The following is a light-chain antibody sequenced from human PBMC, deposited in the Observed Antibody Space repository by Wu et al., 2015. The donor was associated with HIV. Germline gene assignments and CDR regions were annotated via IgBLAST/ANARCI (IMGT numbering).Light chain of an antibody. CDR2: DAS. Sequence: EIVLTQSPGTLSLSPGERAALSCRASQSVRSNYLAWYQQKPGQSPRLLMYDASTRATGIPDRFSGSGSGTDFTLVITRLEPEDFAVYYCQQYGSSPRTFGQGTKVEIK. CDR3: QQYGSSPRT. J-gene: IGKJ1*01. CDR1: QSVRSNY. V-gene: IGKV3-20*01.